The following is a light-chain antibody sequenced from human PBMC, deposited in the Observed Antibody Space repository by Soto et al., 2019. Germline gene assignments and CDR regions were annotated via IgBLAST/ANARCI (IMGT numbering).Light chain of an antibody. CDR2: GAS. V-gene: IGKV3-20*01. CDR1: QSVSSSY. CDR3: QQYVSSPPSWT. Sequence: ETVLTQSPGTLSLSPGERATLSCRASQSVSSSYLAWYQQKPGQAPRLLIYGASSRATGIPDRFSGSGSGTDFTLPISRLEPEDFAVYYCQQYVSSPPSWTFGQGTKVEI. J-gene: IGKJ1*01.